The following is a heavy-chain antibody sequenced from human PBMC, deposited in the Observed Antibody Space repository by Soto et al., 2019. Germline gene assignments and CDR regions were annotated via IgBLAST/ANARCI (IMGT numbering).Heavy chain of an antibody. Sequence: ASVKVSCKASGYSFSSYAMDWVRQDPGQRLEWMGWINAGNGNTKYSQKFQGRVTITRDASASTAYMELSSLRSEDTAVYYCARALVGVTARAFDIWGQGTMVTVSS. D-gene: IGHD1-26*01. CDR1: GYSFSSYA. J-gene: IGHJ3*02. V-gene: IGHV1-3*01. CDR2: INAGNGNT. CDR3: ARALVGVTARAFDI.